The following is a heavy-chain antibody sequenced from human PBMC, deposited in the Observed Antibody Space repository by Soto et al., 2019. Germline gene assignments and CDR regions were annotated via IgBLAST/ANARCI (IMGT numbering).Heavy chain of an antibody. CDR3: ATVXAAAGTGYYYGMDV. D-gene: IGHD6-13*01. CDR1: GYTLTELS. J-gene: IGHJ6*02. V-gene: IGHV1-24*01. CDR2: FDPEDGET. Sequence: ASVKVSCKVSGYTLTELSMHWVRQAPGKGLEWMGGFDPEDGETIYAQKFQGRVTMTEDTSTDTAYMELSSLRSEDTAVYYCATVXAAAGTGYYYGMDVWGQGTTVTVAS.